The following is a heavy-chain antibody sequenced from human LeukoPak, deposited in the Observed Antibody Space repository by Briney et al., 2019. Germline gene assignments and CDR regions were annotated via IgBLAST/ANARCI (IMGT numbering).Heavy chain of an antibody. CDR1: GGSISSYY. Sequence: PSETLPLTCTVSGGSISSYYWSWIRQPPGKGLEWIGYIYYSGSTNYNPSLKSRVTISVDTSKNQFSLKLSSVTAADTAVYYCARAEKLLWFGELLFDHWGQGTLVTVSS. J-gene: IGHJ5*02. V-gene: IGHV4-59*01. CDR3: ARAEKLLWFGELLFDH. CDR2: IYYSGST. D-gene: IGHD3-10*01.